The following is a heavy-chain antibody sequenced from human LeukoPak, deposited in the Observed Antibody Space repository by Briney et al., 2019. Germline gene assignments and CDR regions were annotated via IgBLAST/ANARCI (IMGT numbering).Heavy chain of an antibody. Sequence: GGSLRLSCAASGFTFSSYWMSWVRQAPGKGLEWVANIKQDGSEKYYVDSVKGRFTISRDNAKNSLYLQMNSLRAEDTAVYYCARDFTAVASTVDYWGQGTLVTVSS. CDR3: ARDFTAVASTVDY. CDR1: GFTFSSYW. CDR2: IKQDGSEK. J-gene: IGHJ4*02. V-gene: IGHV3-7*01. D-gene: IGHD6-19*01.